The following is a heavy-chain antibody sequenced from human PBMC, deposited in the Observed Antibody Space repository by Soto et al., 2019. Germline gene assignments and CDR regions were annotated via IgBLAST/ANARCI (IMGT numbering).Heavy chain of an antibody. CDR2: IYYSGST. V-gene: IGHV4-31*03. D-gene: IGHD3-3*01. Sequence: PSETLSLTCTVSGGSISSGGYYWSWIRQHPGKGLEWIGYIYYSGSTYYNPSLKSRVTISVDTSKNQFSLKLSSVTAADTAVYYCARDHQGNYDFWSGTSPYGMDVWGQGTTVTVSS. J-gene: IGHJ6*02. CDR1: GGSISSGGYY. CDR3: ARDHQGNYDFWSGTSPYGMDV.